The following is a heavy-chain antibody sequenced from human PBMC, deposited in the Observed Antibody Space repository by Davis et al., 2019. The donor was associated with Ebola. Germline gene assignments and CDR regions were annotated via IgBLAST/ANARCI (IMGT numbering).Heavy chain of an antibody. CDR1: GGSISSSSYY. D-gene: IGHD5-12*01. CDR2: IYYSGST. V-gene: IGHV4-39*01. J-gene: IGHJ5*02. Sequence: PSETLSLTCTVSGGSISSSSYYWGWIRQPPGKGLEWIGSIYYSGSTYYNPSLKSRVTISVDTSKNQFSLKLSSVTAADTAVYYCARHRSSGYDSWWFDPWGQGTLVTVSS. CDR3: ARHRSSGYDSWWFDP.